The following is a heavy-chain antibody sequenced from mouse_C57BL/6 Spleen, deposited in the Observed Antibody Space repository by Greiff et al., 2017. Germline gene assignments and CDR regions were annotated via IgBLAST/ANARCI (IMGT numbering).Heavy chain of an antibody. CDR2: IDPENGDT. CDR3: TRSYGNYERYFDV. D-gene: IGHD2-1*01. CDR1: GFNIKDDY. J-gene: IGHJ1*03. V-gene: IGHV14-4*01. Sequence: VQLQQSGAELVRPGASVKLSCTASGFNIKDDYMHWVKQRPEQGLEWIGWIDPENGDTEYASKFQGKDTITADTSSNTASLQLSSLTSEDTAVYYCTRSYGNYERYFDVWGTGTTVTVSS.